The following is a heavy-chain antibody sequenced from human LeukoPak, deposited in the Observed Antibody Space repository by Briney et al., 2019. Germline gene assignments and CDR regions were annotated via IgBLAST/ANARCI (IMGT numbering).Heavy chain of an antibody. CDR2: VSGSGRGENT. D-gene: IGHD4-17*01. CDR1: GFTFSSSA. J-gene: IGHJ4*02. CDR3: AKDRSKGRYGDEFDF. V-gene: IGHV3-23*01. Sequence: GGSLRLSCAASGFTFSSSAMSWVRQAPGKGLEWVSNVSGSGRGENTYYADSVKGRFTISGDNSRNTLYLQMNSLRAEDTAVYYCAKDRSKGRYGDEFDFWGQGTLVTVSS.